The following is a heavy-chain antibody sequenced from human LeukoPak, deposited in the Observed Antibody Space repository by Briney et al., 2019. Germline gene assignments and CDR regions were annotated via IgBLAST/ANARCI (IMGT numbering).Heavy chain of an antibody. CDR1: GFTFSSYA. CDR2: ISYDGSNK. V-gene: IGHV3-30-3*01. CDR3: ARERRPKLRIDY. J-gene: IGHJ4*02. Sequence: GGSLRLSCAASGFTFSSYAMHWVRQAPGKGLEWVAVISYDGSNKYYADSVKGRFTISRDNAKNSLYLQMNSLRAEDTAVYYCARERRPKLRIDYWGQGTLVTVSS.